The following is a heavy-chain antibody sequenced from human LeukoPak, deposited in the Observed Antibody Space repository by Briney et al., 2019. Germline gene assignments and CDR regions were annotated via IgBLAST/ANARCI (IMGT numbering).Heavy chain of an antibody. CDR3: ARVPYGDYEIGDY. Sequence: ASVKVSCKASGYTFTGYYMHWVRQAPGQGLEWMGWINPNSGGTNYAQKFQGRVTMTRDTSISTAYMELSRLRSDDTAVYYCARVPYGDYEIGDYWGQGTLVTVSS. CDR2: INPNSGGT. J-gene: IGHJ4*02. D-gene: IGHD4-17*01. V-gene: IGHV1-2*02. CDR1: GYTFTGYY.